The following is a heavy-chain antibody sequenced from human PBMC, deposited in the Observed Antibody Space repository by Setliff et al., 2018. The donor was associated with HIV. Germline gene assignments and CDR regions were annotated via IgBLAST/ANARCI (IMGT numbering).Heavy chain of an antibody. J-gene: IGHJ4*02. D-gene: IGHD2-8*02. V-gene: IGHV4-39*01. Sequence: LSLTCTVSGGSINSRSYYWAWNRQPPGKGLEWVASIYFSGTPYYNPSLKNRVTISVDTSKNQFSLKLSSVTAADTAVYYCARRGMWSYETGGNPTATFDYWGQGVLVTVSS. CDR1: GGSINSRSYY. CDR3: ARRGMWSYETGGNPTATFDY. CDR2: IYFSGTP.